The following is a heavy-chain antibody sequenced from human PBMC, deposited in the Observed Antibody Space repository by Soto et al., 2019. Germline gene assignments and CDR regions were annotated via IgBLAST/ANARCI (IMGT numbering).Heavy chain of an antibody. Sequence: EVQLLESGGGLVQPGGSLRLSCAASGFTFTSFSMSWVRQAPGKGLEWVSLISASGETTYYADSVKGRFTISRDTSKNTLYLQMSSLRAEDTAIYFCAREPGDCYWCGAYWGQGSLVTVSS. V-gene: IGHV3-23*01. CDR3: AREPGDCYWCGAY. D-gene: IGHD2-21*02. CDR1: GFTFTSFS. CDR2: ISASGETT. J-gene: IGHJ4*02.